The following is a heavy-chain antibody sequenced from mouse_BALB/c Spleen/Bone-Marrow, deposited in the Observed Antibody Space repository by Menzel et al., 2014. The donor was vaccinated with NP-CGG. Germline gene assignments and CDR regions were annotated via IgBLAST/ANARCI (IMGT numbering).Heavy chain of an antibody. CDR3: ARDSFLITRALDY. Sequence: VKVVESGPGLVAPSQSLSITCTVSGFSLTGYGVSWVRQPPGKGLEWLGVIWGDGSTDYNSALKSRLSISKDNSKSQVFLKMNSLQTDDTARYYCARDSFLITRALDYWGQGTSVTVSS. J-gene: IGHJ4*01. V-gene: IGHV2-6-7*01. CDR1: GFSLTGYG. D-gene: IGHD2-4*01. CDR2: IWGDGST.